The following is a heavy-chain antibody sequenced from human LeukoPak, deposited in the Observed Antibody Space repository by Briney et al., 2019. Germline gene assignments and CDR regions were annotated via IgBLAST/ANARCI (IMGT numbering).Heavy chain of an antibody. Sequence: ASVKVSCKASGYTFTSYGISWVRQAPGQGLEWMGWISAYNGNTNYAQKLQGRVTMTTDTSTSTAYMELRSLRSDATAVYYCARDRGYDGSGWYLTYYYYYGMDVWGQGTTVTVSS. V-gene: IGHV1-18*01. CDR3: ARDRGYDGSGWYLTYYYYYGMDV. CDR1: GYTFTSYG. J-gene: IGHJ6*02. D-gene: IGHD6-19*01. CDR2: ISAYNGNT.